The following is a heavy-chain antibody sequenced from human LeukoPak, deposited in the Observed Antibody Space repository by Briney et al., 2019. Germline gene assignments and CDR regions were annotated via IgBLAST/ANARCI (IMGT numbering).Heavy chain of an antibody. CDR2: IRSKANSYAT. J-gene: IGHJ4*02. Sequence: PGGSLRLSCAASGFTFSGSAMHWVRQASGKGLEWVGRIRSKANSYATAYAASVKGRFTISRDDSKNTAYLQMNSLKTEDTAVYYCTRLADSSVWYGGFDYWGQGTLVTVSS. CDR3: TRLADSSVWYGGFDY. CDR1: GFTFSGSA. D-gene: IGHD6-19*01. V-gene: IGHV3-73*01.